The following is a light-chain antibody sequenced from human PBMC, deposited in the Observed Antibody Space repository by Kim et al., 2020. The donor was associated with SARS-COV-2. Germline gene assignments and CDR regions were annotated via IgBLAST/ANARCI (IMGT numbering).Light chain of an antibody. J-gene: IGLJ3*02. CDR1: GSNIGTNY. Sequence: GQRVTISCFGSGSNIGTNYVFWYQQLPGPPPKLLVSSKNQRPSGVPDRFSGSKSGTSASLAISGLRSEDEADYYCATWDDSLNGWVFGGGTQLTVL. CDR3: ATWDDSLNGWV. CDR2: SKN. V-gene: IGLV1-47*02.